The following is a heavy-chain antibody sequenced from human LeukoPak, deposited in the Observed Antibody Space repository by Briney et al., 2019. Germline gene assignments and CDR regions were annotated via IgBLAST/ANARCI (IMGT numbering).Heavy chain of an antibody. CDR1: GFTFSSYA. V-gene: IGHV3-23*01. CDR3: APWGRITMVRGVPNPVDY. Sequence: GGSLRLSCAASGFTFSSYAMSWVRQAPGKGLEWVSAISGSGGSTYYADSVKGRFTISGDNSKNTLYLQMNSLRAEDTAVYYCAPWGRITMVRGVPNPVDYWGQGTLVTVSS. CDR2: ISGSGGST. J-gene: IGHJ4*02. D-gene: IGHD3-10*01.